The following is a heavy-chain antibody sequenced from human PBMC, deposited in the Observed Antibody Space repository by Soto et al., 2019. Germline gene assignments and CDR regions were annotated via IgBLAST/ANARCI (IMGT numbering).Heavy chain of an antibody. V-gene: IGHV4-59*01. CDR1: GGSISSYY. Sequence: PSETLSLTCTVSGGSISSYYCSWIRQPPGKGLEWIGYIYYSGSTNYNPSLKSRVTISVDTSKNQFSLKLSSVTAADTAVYYCAKMSIAARSLDYWGQGTLVTVSS. D-gene: IGHD6-6*01. CDR2: IYYSGST. CDR3: AKMSIAARSLDY. J-gene: IGHJ4*02.